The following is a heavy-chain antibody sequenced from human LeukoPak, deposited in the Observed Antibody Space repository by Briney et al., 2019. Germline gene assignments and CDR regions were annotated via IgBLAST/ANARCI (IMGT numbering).Heavy chain of an antibody. CDR2: INHSGST. V-gene: IGHV4-34*01. J-gene: IGHJ5*02. D-gene: IGHD3-16*01. Sequence: PSETLSLTYTVSGGSINSYYWSWIRQPPGKGLGWIGEINHSGSTNYNPSLKSRVTISVDTSKNQFSLKLSSVTAADTAVYYCARGRGLGGVWNWFDPWGQGTLVTVSS. CDR1: GGSINSYY. CDR3: ARGRGLGGVWNWFDP.